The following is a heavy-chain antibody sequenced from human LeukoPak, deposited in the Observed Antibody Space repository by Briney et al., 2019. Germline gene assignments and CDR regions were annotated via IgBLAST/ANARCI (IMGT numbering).Heavy chain of an antibody. CDR3: ARRLAVTGSPAFDI. V-gene: IGHV4-59*08. D-gene: IGHD6-19*01. J-gene: IGHJ3*02. Sequence: SETLSLTCTVSGGSISRYYWSWIRQPPGKGLEWIGYVYYSGSANYNPSLKSRVTISVDTSNNQFSLKLTSVTAADTAVYYCARRLAVTGSPAFDIWGQGTMVTVSS. CDR2: VYYSGSA. CDR1: GGSISRYY.